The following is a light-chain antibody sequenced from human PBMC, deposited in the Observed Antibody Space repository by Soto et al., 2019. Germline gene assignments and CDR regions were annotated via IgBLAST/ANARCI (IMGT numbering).Light chain of an antibody. CDR3: QQYNDFPLT. CDR1: QVISSW. CDR2: DVS. J-gene: IGKJ4*01. Sequence: DIQMTQSPSSVSASVGDRVTITCRASQVISSWLVWYQQKPGKPPKLLIYDVSSLESGVPSRFSGSGSGTDFTLTISSLQPEDFATYYCQQYNDFPLTFGGGTKVDIK. V-gene: IGKV1-12*01.